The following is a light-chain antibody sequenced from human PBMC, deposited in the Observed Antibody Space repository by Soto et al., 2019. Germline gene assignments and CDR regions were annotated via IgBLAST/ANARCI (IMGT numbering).Light chain of an antibody. CDR3: LLSYSGAGV. CDR1: TGAVSSDHW. Sequence: QAVLTQEPSLTVSPGVTVTLTCASSTGAVSSDHWPYWFQQKPGQAPRTLIYDISSKHSWTPARFSGSLLGGKAALSLAGAQPEDEADYHCLLSYSGAGVFGGGTQLTVL. V-gene: IGLV7-46*01. J-gene: IGLJ3*02. CDR2: DIS.